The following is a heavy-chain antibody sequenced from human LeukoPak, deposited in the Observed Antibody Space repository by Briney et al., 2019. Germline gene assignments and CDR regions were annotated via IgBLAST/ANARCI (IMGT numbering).Heavy chain of an antibody. CDR2: INHSGST. V-gene: IGHV4-34*01. D-gene: IGHD3-16*02. CDR3: ARGRGDYVWGSYRLPFDY. CDR1: GGSFSGYY. Sequence: KSSETLSLTCAVYGGSFSGYYWSWIRQPPGKGLEWIGEINHSGSTNYNPSLKSRVTISVDTSKNQFSLKLSSVTAADTAIYYCARGRGDYVWGSYRLPFDYWGQGTLVTVSS. J-gene: IGHJ4*02.